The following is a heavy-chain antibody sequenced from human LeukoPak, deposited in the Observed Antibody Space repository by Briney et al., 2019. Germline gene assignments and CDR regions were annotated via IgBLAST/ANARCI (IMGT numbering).Heavy chain of an antibody. D-gene: IGHD5-18*01. CDR2: IYYSGTT. CDR1: GGSISSSSYY. Sequence: SETLSLTCTVSGGSISSSSYYWGYIRQPPGKGLEWIGIIYYSGTTYYDPSLKSRVTISVDTSKNQFSLKLSSVTAADTAVYYCVRQGSGYSYGRSPPVDYWGQGTLVTVSS. J-gene: IGHJ4*02. CDR3: VRQGSGYSYGRSPPVDY. V-gene: IGHV4-39*01.